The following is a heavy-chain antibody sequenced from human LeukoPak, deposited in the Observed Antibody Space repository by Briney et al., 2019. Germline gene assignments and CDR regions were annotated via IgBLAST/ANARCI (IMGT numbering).Heavy chain of an antibody. V-gene: IGHV4-39*07. Sequence: SETLSLTCTVSGGSISATGYFWGWIHQPPGKGLEWIGSIYYSGITHYNPSLKSRVTISVDTSKNQFSLKLSSVTAADTAVYYCARVDLQNAFDIWGQGTVVTVSS. CDR3: ARVDLQNAFDI. J-gene: IGHJ3*02. D-gene: IGHD3/OR15-3a*01. CDR2: IYYSGIT. CDR1: GGSISATGYF.